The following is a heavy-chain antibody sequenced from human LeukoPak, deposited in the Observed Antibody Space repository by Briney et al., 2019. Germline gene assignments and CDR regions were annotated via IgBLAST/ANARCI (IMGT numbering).Heavy chain of an antibody. CDR2: IKQDGNEK. J-gene: IGHJ4*02. CDR3: ARDKAVGATLFDY. Sequence: GGTLRLSCAASGFTFSSYGMGWVRQAPGKGLEWVANIKQDGNEKYYVDSVKGRFTISRDNAKNSLYLQMNSLRAEDTAVYYCARDKAVGATLFDYWGQGTLVTVSS. CDR1: GFTFSSYG. V-gene: IGHV3-7*01. D-gene: IGHD1-26*01.